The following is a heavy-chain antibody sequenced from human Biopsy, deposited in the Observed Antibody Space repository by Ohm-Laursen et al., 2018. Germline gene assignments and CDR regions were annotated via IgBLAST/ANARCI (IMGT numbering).Heavy chain of an antibody. Sequence: GTLSLTCSVSGGSMTGYEWSWIRQPPGKGLEWIGHIYYSVMTNYNPSLQSRVSISVDTSRNQVSLTLSSVTAADTAVYYCARDSGILNYGNFKYYHYYGMDVWGQGTKVTVSS. D-gene: IGHD4-11*01. CDR1: GGSMTGYE. CDR2: IYYSVMT. V-gene: IGHV4-59*01. J-gene: IGHJ6*02. CDR3: ARDSGILNYGNFKYYHYYGMDV.